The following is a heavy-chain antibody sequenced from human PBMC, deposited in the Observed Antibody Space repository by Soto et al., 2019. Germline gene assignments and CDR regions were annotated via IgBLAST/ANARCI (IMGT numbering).Heavy chain of an antibody. CDR2: INHSGST. CDR3: ARSPCYCSSTRCCRDY. Sequence: SETLSLTCAVYGGSFSGYYWSWIRQPPGKGLEWIGEINHSGSTNYNPSLKSRVTISVDTSKNQFSLKLSSVTAADTAVYYCARSPCYCSSTRCCRDYWGQGTLVTVSS. J-gene: IGHJ4*02. CDR1: GGSFSGYY. V-gene: IGHV4-34*01. D-gene: IGHD2-2*01.